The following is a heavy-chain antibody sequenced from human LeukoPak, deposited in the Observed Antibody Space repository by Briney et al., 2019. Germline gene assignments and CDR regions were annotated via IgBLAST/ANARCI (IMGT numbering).Heavy chain of an antibody. V-gene: IGHV3-30*18. CDR2: ISYDGSNK. CDR3: AKARSTDYFDY. CDR1: GFTFSSYG. Sequence: GGSLRLSCAASGFTFSSYGMRWVRQAPGKGLEWVAVISYDGSNKYYADSVKGRFTISRDNSKNTLYLQMNSLRAEDTAVYYCAKARSTDYFDYWGQGTLVTVSS. J-gene: IGHJ4*02.